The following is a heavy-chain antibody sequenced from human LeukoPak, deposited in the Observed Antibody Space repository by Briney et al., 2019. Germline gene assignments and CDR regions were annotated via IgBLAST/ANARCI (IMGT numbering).Heavy chain of an antibody. J-gene: IGHJ4*02. CDR1: GGSTSSYY. CDR2: IYYSGST. Sequence: NPSETLSLTCTVSGGSTSSYYWSWIRQPPGKGLEWIGYIYYSGSTNYNPSLKSRVTISVDTSKNQFSLKLSSVTAADTAVYYCARDRGPLGYFDYWGQGTLVTVSS. V-gene: IGHV4-59*01. CDR3: ARDRGPLGYFDY.